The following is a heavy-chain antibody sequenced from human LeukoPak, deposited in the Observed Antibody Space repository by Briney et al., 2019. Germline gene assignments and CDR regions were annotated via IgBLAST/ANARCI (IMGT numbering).Heavy chain of an antibody. D-gene: IGHD2-2*01. CDR2: IIPIFGTA. CDR3: AREDIVVVPAAANYYYGMDV. CDR1: GGTFSSFA. Sequence: SVKVSCKASGGTFSSFAISWVRQAPGQGLEWMGGIIPIFGTANYAQKFQGRVTITADESTSTAYMELSSLRSEDTAVYYCAREDIVVVPAAANYYYGMDVWGQGTTVTVSS. V-gene: IGHV1-69*13. J-gene: IGHJ6*02.